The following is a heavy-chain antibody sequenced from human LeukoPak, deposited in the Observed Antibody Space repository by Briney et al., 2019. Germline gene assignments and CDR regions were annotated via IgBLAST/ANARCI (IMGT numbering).Heavy chain of an antibody. Sequence: GGXLRLSCAASGFTFSSYSMNWVRQAPGKGLEWVSSISSSSSHIYYADSVKGRLTISRDNPHHSLYLQINPLRAQDTAVYYCARDAPRATIFGLVIIVDYMDVWGKGTTVTVSS. V-gene: IGHV3-21*01. CDR1: GFTFSSYS. CDR3: ARDAPRATIFGLVIIVDYMDV. CDR2: ISSSSSHI. J-gene: IGHJ6*03. D-gene: IGHD3-3*01.